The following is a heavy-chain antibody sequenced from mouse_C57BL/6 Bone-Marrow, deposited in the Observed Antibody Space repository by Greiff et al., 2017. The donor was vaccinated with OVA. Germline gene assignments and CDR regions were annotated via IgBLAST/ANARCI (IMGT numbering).Heavy chain of an antibody. Sequence: QVQLQQPGAELVRPGSSVKLSCKASGYTFTSYWMHWVPQRPIQGLEWIGNIDPSDSETHYNQTFKDKATLTVDKSSSTAYMQLSSLTSEDSAVYYWERLRDDGSYAMDYWGQGTSVTVSS. CDR3: ERLRDDGSYAMDY. V-gene: IGHV1-52*01. D-gene: IGHD2-3*01. CDR1: GYTFTSYW. CDR2: IDPSDSET. J-gene: IGHJ4*01.